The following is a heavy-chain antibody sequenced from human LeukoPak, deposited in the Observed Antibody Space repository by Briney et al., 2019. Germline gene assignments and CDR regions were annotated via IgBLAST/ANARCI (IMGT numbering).Heavy chain of an antibody. Sequence: PGGTLRLSCAASGFTFSSYGMSWVRQAPGKGLEWVSAISGSGGSTYYADSVKGRFTISRDNSKNTLYLQMGSLRAEDMAVYYCASGIHYGDFYFDYWGQGTLVTVSS. CDR1: GFTFSSYG. CDR2: ISGSGGST. V-gene: IGHV3-23*01. CDR3: ASGIHYGDFYFDY. D-gene: IGHD4-17*01. J-gene: IGHJ4*02.